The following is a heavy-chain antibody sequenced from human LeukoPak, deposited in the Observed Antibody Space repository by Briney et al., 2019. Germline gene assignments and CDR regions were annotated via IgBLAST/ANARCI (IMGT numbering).Heavy chain of an antibody. CDR1: RFTFSNYS. J-gene: IGHJ4*02. CDR2: ISRGSGHI. Sequence: GGSLRLSCAASRFTFSNYSMNWVRLAPGKGLEWVSSISRGSGHIYYADSVKGRFTISRDNARNSLYLQMNSLRAEDTAIYYCARVDAALDYWGQGTLVTVSS. CDR3: ARVDAALDY. D-gene: IGHD6-6*01. V-gene: IGHV3-21*01.